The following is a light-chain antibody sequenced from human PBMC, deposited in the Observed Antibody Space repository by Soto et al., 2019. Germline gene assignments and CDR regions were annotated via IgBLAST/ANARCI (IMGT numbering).Light chain of an antibody. CDR2: DVS. J-gene: IGLJ1*01. Sequence: QSALTQPASVSGSPGQSVTLSCTGTSGDVGAYNYVSWYQLHPGKAPKLMIYDVSNRPSGVSNRFSGSKSGNTASLTISGLQAEDEADYCCSSFTTSSTRVFGTGTKVTVL. CDR3: SSFTTSSTRV. V-gene: IGLV2-14*03. CDR1: SGDVGAYNY.